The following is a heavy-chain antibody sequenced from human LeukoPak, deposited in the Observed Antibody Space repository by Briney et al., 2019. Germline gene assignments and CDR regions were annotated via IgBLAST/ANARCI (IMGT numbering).Heavy chain of an antibody. CDR2: MNPNSANT. V-gene: IGHV1-8*01. Sequence: ASVKVSCKTSGYPFTTYDINWVRQATGQGLEWMGWMNPNSANTGYAQKFQGRVAMTRDTSINTAYLDLSSLRSDDTAIYYCTRGEVPDTSGYFYAFDIWGQGTVVTVSS. J-gene: IGHJ3*02. CDR1: GYPFTTYD. CDR3: TRGEVPDTSGYFYAFDI. D-gene: IGHD3-22*01.